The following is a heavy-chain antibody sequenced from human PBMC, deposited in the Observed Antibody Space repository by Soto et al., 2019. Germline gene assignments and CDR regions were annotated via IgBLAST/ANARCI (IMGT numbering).Heavy chain of an antibody. CDR3: ARAPGFYGDFFDY. V-gene: IGHV3-11*01. J-gene: IGHJ4*02. CDR1: GFIFSDYY. D-gene: IGHD4-17*01. CDR2: ISSSASNI. Sequence: GGSLRLSCAASGFIFSDYYMSWIRQAPGKGLEWVSYISSSASNIYYADSVKGRFTISRDNSKNTLYLQMNSLRVEDTAVYYCARAPGFYGDFFDYWGQGTLVTVSS.